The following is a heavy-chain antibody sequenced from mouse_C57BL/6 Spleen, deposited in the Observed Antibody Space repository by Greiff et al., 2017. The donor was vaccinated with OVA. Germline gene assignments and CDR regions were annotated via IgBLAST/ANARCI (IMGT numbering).Heavy chain of an antibody. J-gene: IGHJ2*01. V-gene: IGHV5-6*01. CDR2: ISSGGSYT. CDR3: ARQGELRLPDY. Sequence: EVQGVESGGDLVKPGGSLKLSCAASGFTFSSYGMSWVRQTPDKRLEWVATISSGGSYTYYPDSVKGRFTISRDNAKNTLYLQMSSLKSEDTAMYYCARQGELRLPDYWGQGTTLTVSS. D-gene: IGHD3-2*02. CDR1: GFTFSSYG.